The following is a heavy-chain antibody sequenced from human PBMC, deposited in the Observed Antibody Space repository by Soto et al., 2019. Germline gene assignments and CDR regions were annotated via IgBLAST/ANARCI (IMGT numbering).Heavy chain of an antibody. CDR2: INPTGDSP. D-gene: IGHD3-16*02. J-gene: IGHJ4*02. V-gene: IGHV1-46*01. CDR3: ARSIVIGPHTVFDY. Sequence: QVQLVQSGAEVKKPGASVRVSCTASGNTFSTDYMHWIRQAPGQGLEWMGVINPTGDSPSYAQKFPGRLTMTRDTSQTTYLEPSSLTSEDTAVYFCARSIVIGPHTVFDYWGQGTLVTVSS. CDR1: GNTFSTDY.